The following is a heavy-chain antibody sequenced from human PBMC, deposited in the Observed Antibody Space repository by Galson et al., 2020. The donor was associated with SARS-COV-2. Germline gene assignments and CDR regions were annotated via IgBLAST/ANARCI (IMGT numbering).Heavy chain of an antibody. V-gene: IGHV3-11*06. CDR1: GFTFSDYY. CDR3: ARDKTGSSSSFYYYYGMDV. Sequence: GGSLRLSCAASGFTFSDYYMSWIRQAPGKGLEWVSYVSSSSSYTNYADSVKGRFTISRDNAKNSLYLQMNSLRAEDTAVYYCARDKTGSSSSFYYYYGMDVWGQGTTVTVSS. J-gene: IGHJ6*02. D-gene: IGHD6-6*01. CDR2: VSSSSSYT.